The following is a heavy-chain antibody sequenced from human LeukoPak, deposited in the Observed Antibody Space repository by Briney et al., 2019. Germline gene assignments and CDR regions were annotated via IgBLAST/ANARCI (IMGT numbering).Heavy chain of an antibody. J-gene: IGHJ3*02. D-gene: IGHD6-13*01. V-gene: IGHV3-23*01. Sequence: GGSLRLSCAASGFSFSSYAMSWVRQAPGKGLEWVSGLSGSGSNTYYADSVKGRFTIYRDNSKNTLYLQMNSLRAEDTAVYYCAKDLRAAAAPRVAFDIWGQGTMVTVSS. CDR2: LSGSGSNT. CDR3: AKDLRAAAAPRVAFDI. CDR1: GFSFSSYA.